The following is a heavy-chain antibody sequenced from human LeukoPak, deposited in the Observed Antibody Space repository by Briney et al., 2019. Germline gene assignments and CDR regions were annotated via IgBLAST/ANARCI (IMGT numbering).Heavy chain of an antibody. CDR2: ISSNGGST. Sequence: GGSLRLSCSASGFTFSSYAMHWVRQAPGKGLEYVSSISSNGGSTYYADSVKGRFTISRDNSKNTLFLQMSSLRTEDTAVYYCASPYSGYDYDFDHWGQGTLVTVSS. V-gene: IGHV3-64D*06. CDR3: ASPYSGYDYDFDH. J-gene: IGHJ4*02. D-gene: IGHD5-12*01. CDR1: GFTFSSYA.